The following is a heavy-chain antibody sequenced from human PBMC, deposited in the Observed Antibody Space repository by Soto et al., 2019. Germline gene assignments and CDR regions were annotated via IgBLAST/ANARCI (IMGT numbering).Heavy chain of an antibody. J-gene: IGHJ4*02. CDR2: IYPGDSDT. V-gene: IGHV5-51*01. CDR1: GYIFTNYW. D-gene: IGHD2-2*01. Sequence: GESLKISCKGSGYIFTNYWIGWVRQMPGKGLEWMGVIYPGDSDTRYSPSFQGQVTISVDKSISTAYLQWSSLKASDTAMYYCARQYCISTSCYVGSDYWGQGTLVTVSS. CDR3: ARQYCISTSCYVGSDY.